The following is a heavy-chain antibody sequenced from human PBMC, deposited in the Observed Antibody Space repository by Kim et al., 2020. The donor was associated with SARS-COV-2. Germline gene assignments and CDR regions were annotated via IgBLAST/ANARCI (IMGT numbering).Heavy chain of an antibody. Sequence: GGSLRLSCAASGFTVSSTYMNWVRQAPGKGLEWVSVIYSGGSTYYADSVKGRFTISRDNSKNTLYLQMSSLRVEDTAVYYCARGGGSSLGIHFDYWGQGTLVTVSS. J-gene: IGHJ4*02. D-gene: IGHD6-13*01. CDR1: GFTVSSTY. V-gene: IGHV3-53*01. CDR2: IYSGGST. CDR3: ARGGGSSLGIHFDY.